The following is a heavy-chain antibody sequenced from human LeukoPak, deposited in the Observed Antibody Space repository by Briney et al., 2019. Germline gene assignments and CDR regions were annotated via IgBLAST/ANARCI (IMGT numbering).Heavy chain of an antibody. V-gene: IGHV1-2*02. Sequence: ASVKVSCKASGYXFTGYYMHWVRQAPGQELGWMGWINPNSGGTNYAQKFQGRVTMTRDTSISTAYMELSRLRSDDTAVYYCAGYSGSYLVLGTFDIWGQGTMVTVSS. J-gene: IGHJ3*02. CDR2: INPNSGGT. CDR3: AGYSGSYLVLGTFDI. D-gene: IGHD1-26*01. CDR1: GYXFTGYY.